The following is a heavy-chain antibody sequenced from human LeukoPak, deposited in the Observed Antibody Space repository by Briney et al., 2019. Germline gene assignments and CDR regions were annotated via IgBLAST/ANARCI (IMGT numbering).Heavy chain of an antibody. CDR3: ARGLWYYYDSSGYPYYFDY. V-gene: IGHV3-21*01. CDR1: GFTFSSYS. D-gene: IGHD3-22*01. Sequence: GGSLRLSCAASGFTFSSYSMNWVRQAPGKGLEWVSSISSSSSYIYYADSVKGRFTISRDNAKNSLYLQMNSLRAADTAVYYCARGLWYYYDSSGYPYYFDYWGQGTLVTVSS. CDR2: ISSSSSYI. J-gene: IGHJ4*02.